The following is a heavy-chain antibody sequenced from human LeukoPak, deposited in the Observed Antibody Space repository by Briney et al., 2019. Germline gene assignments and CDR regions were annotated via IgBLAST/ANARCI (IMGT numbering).Heavy chain of an antibody. CDR1: GGSISSSSYY. D-gene: IGHD3-3*01. V-gene: IGHV4-39*07. J-gene: IGHJ5*02. Sequence: SETLSLTCTVSGGSISSSSYYWGWIRQPPGKGLEWIGSIYYSGSTYYNPSPKSRVTISVDTSKNQFSLKLSSVTAADTAVYYCVRAIAYYDFWSGLDWFDPWGQGTLVNVSS. CDR3: VRAIAYYDFWSGLDWFDP. CDR2: IYYSGST.